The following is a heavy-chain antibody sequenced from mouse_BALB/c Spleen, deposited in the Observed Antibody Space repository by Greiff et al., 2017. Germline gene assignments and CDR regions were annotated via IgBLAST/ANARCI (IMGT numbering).Heavy chain of an antibody. CDR1: GFTFSSYA. J-gene: IGHJ3*01. Sequence: EVKVEESGGGLVKPGGSLKLSCAASGFTFSSYAMSWVRQTPEKRLEWVASISSGGSTYYPDRVKGPFTISRDNARNILYLQMSSLRSEDTAMYYCARNDYYGSSPFAYWGQGTLVTVSA. V-gene: IGHV5-6-5*01. CDR3: ARNDYYGSSPFAY. D-gene: IGHD1-1*01. CDR2: ISSGGST.